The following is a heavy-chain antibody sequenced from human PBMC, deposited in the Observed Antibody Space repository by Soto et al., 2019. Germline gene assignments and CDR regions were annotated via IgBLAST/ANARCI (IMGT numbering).Heavy chain of an antibody. CDR1: GYTFTSYY. CDR2: INPSGGST. V-gene: IGHV1-46*01. D-gene: IGHD3-3*01. CDR3: ARDEPFGVVPPPLGIGLNTRMWEY. Sequence: QVQLVQSGAEVKKPGASVKVSCKASGYTFTSYYMHWVRQAPGQGLEWMGIINPSGGSTSYAQKFQGRVTMTRDTSTSTVYMELSSLRSEDTAVYYCARDEPFGVVPPPLGIGLNTRMWEYWGQGTLVTVSS. J-gene: IGHJ4*02.